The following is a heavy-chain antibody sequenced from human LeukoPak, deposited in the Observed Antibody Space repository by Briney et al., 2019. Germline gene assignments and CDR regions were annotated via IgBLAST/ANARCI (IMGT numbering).Heavy chain of an antibody. CDR3: ARLSYSSGWYYFDY. J-gene: IGHJ4*02. CDR2: IYYSGST. V-gene: IGHV4-39*01. D-gene: IGHD6-19*01. Sequence: SETLSLTCTVSGGSISSSSYSWGWIRQPPGKGLEWIGSIYYSGSTYYNPSLKSRVTISVDTSKNQFSLKLSSVTAADTAVYYCARLSYSSGWYYFDYWGQGTLVTVSS. CDR1: GGSISSSSYS.